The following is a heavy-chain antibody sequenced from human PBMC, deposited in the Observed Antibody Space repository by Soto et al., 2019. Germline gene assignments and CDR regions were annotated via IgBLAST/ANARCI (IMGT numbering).Heavy chain of an antibody. J-gene: IGHJ4*02. CDR2: IYAGTIT. CDR3: ARIPYDNSGTIFDY. CDR1: GITVSSYY. V-gene: IGHV3-53*01. Sequence: QPGGSLRLSCAVSGITVSSYYMSWVRQAAGKGLEWVSVIYAGTITYYADSVKGRFTIYRDNSKNTLNLEMNSLRVEDTAVYYCARIPYDNSGTIFDYWGQGTLVTVSS. D-gene: IGHD3-22*01.